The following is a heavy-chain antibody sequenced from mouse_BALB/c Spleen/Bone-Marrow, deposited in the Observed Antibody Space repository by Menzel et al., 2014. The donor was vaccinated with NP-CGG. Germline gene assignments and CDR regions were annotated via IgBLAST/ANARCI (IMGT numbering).Heavy chain of an antibody. D-gene: IGHD2-4*01. V-gene: IGHV7-3*02. CDR1: GFTFTDYY. CDR3: ARDINYDIYWYFDV. Sequence: DVMLVESGGGLVQPGGSLRLSCATSGFTFTDYYMNWVRQPPGKALEWLGFIRDKAKGYASENSASVKGRFTISRDNSQSILYLQMNTLRAEDSATYYCARDINYDIYWYFDVWDAGTTVTVSS. J-gene: IGHJ1*01. CDR2: IRDKAKGYAS.